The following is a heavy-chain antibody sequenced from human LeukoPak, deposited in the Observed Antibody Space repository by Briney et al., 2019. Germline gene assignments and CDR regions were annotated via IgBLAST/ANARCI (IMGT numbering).Heavy chain of an antibody. CDR2: ISSNGGST. CDR3: ARGSVDTAMVTWFDP. V-gene: IGHV3-64*01. J-gene: IGHJ5*02. D-gene: IGHD5-18*01. Sequence: PGGSLRLSCAASGFTFSSYAMHWVRQAPGKGLEYVSAISSNGGSTYYANSVKGRFTISRDNSKNTLYLQMGSLRAEDMAVYYCARGSVDTAMVTWFDPWGQGTLVTVSS. CDR1: GFTFSSYA.